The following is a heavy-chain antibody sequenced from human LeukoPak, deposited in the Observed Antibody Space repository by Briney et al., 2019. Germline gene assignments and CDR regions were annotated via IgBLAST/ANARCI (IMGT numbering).Heavy chain of an antibody. CDR1: GFTFSSYE. V-gene: IGHV3-48*03. Sequence: GGSLRLSCAASGFTFSSYEMNWVRQAPGKGLEWVSYISSSGSTIYYADSVKGRFTISRDNAKNSLYLQMNSLRAEDTAVYYYAQGPYYDSSGYLFSSGYYFDYWGQGTLVTVSS. J-gene: IGHJ4*02. D-gene: IGHD3-22*01. CDR2: ISSSGSTI. CDR3: AQGPYYDSSGYLFSSGYYFDY.